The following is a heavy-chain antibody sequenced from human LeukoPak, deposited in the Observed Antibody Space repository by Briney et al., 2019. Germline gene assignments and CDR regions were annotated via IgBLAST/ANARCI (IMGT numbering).Heavy chain of an antibody. J-gene: IGHJ6*02. CDR3: ASQGYCSSTSCFRYYYYGMDV. CDR2: INPNSGGT. D-gene: IGHD2-2*01. V-gene: IGHV1-2*06. CDR1: GYTFTGYY. Sequence: ASVKVSCKASGYTFTGYYMHWVRQAPGQGLEWMGRINPNSGGTNYAQKFQGRVTITADESTSTAYMELSSLRSEDTAVYYCASQGYCSSTSCFRYYYYGMDVWGQGTTVTVSS.